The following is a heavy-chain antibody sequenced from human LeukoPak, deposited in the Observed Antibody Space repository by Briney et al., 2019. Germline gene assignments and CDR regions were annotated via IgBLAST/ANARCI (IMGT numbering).Heavy chain of an antibody. CDR2: IYTSGST. J-gene: IGHJ4*02. CDR1: GGSISSYY. V-gene: IGHV4-4*09. Sequence: SESLSLTCTVSGGSISSYYWSWIRQPPGKGLEWIGYIYTSGSTNYNPSLKSRVTISVDTSKNQFSLKLSSVTAADTAVYYCARGGYRTYFDYWGQGTLVTVSS. D-gene: IGHD3-22*01. CDR3: ARGGYRTYFDY.